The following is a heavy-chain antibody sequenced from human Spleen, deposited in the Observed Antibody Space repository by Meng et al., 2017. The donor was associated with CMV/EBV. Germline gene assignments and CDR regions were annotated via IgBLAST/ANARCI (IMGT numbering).Heavy chain of an antibody. CDR1: GFTFSTYG. CDR3: ARDRLDGWGPFCSSTSCTGYGMDV. Sequence: GESLKISCVGSGFTFSTYGMTWVRQAPGKGLEWVSLVSASGAGTYYADSVKGRFSISRDNSKNTLYLQMNSLRAEDTAVYYCARDRLDGWGPFCSSTSCTGYGMDVWGQGTTVTVSS. J-gene: IGHJ6*02. CDR2: VSASGAGT. D-gene: IGHD2-2*01. V-gene: IGHV3-23*01.